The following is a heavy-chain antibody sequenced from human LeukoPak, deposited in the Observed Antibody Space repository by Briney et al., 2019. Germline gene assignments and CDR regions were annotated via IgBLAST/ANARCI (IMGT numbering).Heavy chain of an antibody. D-gene: IGHD5-18*01. Sequence: GGSLRLSCAASGFTLTDHYIDWVRQAPGKGLEWVGRTRNKPNNYVKEYAASVMGRFTISVDEFRNSLYLQMNNLRAEDTAVYYCARDLGTAMARYYYYYGMDVWGQGTTVTVSS. CDR3: ARDLGTAMARYYYYYGMDV. J-gene: IGHJ6*02. CDR2: TRNKPNNYVK. CDR1: GFTLTDHY. V-gene: IGHV3-72*01.